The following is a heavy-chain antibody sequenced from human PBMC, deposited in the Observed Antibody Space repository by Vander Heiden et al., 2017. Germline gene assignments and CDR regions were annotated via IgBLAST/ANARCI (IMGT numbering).Heavy chain of an antibody. CDR1: GYTFTGYY. CDR3: ARERKIRLNPQYYYDSSGYYYYFDY. D-gene: IGHD3-22*01. J-gene: IGHJ4*02. Sequence: QVQLVQSGAEVKKPGASVKVSCKASGYTFTGYYIPWVRRAPGQGLEWMGWINPNSGGTNYAQKFQGRVTMTRDTSISTAYMELSRLRSDDTAVYYCARERKIRLNPQYYYDSSGYYYYFDYWGQGTLVTVSS. CDR2: INPNSGGT. V-gene: IGHV1-2*02.